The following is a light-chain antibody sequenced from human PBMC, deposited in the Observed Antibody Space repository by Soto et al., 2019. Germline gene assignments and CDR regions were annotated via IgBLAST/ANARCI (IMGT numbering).Light chain of an antibody. V-gene: IGKV3-20*01. CDR2: GAS. CDR1: QSVSSSY. Sequence: EIVLTQSPGTLSLSPGERATLSCRASQSVSSSYLAWYQQKPGQAPRPLIYGASSRAIGIPDRFSGSGSETDFTLTISRLEPEDFAVYYWQQYGSSPWTFGQGTKVEIK. J-gene: IGKJ1*01. CDR3: QQYGSSPWT.